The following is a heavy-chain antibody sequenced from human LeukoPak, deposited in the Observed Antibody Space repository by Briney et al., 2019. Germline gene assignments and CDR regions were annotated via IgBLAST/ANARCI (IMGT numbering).Heavy chain of an antibody. V-gene: IGHV4-59*01. CDR1: GGSISIVY. Sequence: SETLSLTCTVSGGSISIVYWSWIRQPPGKGLEWIGNIYYTGSTNYNPSLKSRVTISVDTSKNQFSLKLSSVTAADTAVYYCAKEVIAAAGTGYFDYWGQGTLVSVSS. J-gene: IGHJ4*02. CDR2: IYYTGST. D-gene: IGHD6-13*01. CDR3: AKEVIAAAGTGYFDY.